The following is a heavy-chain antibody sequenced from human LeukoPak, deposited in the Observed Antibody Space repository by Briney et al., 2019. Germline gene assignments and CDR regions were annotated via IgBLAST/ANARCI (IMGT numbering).Heavy chain of an antibody. CDR3: ARDDTNGCPFDY. J-gene: IGHJ4*02. CDR1: GFTFSSHG. V-gene: IGHV3-33*01. Sequence: GRSLRLSCAASGFTFSSHGMHWVRQAPGKGLEWVAVMWYDGSNKYYADSVKGRFTISRDNSKNTLYLQMNSLRAEDTAVYYCARDDTNGCPFDYWGQGTLVTVSS. D-gene: IGHD6-19*01. CDR2: MWYDGSNK.